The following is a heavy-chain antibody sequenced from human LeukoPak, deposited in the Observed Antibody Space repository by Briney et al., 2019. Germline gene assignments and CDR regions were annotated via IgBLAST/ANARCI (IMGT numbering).Heavy chain of an antibody. CDR2: IYSSGNT. D-gene: IGHD1-1*01. V-gene: IGHV4-4*02. Sequence: PSGTLSLTCAVSGGSISSSNWWSWVRQPPGKGLEWIASIYSSGNTHSNPSLKSRVSISVDTSKNQVSLKLYSVTASDAAIYYCARHLSGTTMSHYFDFWGQGTLVTVSS. J-gene: IGHJ4*02. CDR1: GGSISSSNW. CDR3: ARHLSGTTMSHYFDF.